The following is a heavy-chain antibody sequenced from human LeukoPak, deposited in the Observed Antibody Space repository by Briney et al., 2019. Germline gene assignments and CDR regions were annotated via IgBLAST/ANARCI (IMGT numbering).Heavy chain of an antibody. J-gene: IGHJ5*02. CDR1: GFTFSSYT. V-gene: IGHV3-21*01. D-gene: IGHD2-2*03. CDR2: ISGGTSYI. Sequence: PGGSLRLSCAASGFTFSSYTMNWIRQTPGKGLEWVASISGGTSYIYYADSVKGRFTISRDNTKKSLYLQMNSLRADDTATYYCAGTSGDCTSTACYGRNWFDPWGQGTLVTVSS. CDR3: AGTSGDCTSTACYGRNWFDP.